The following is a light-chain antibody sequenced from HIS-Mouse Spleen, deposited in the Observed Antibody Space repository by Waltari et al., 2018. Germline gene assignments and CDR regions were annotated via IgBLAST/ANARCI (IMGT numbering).Light chain of an antibody. CDR3: QSYDSSNWV. Sequence: NFMLTQPHSVSESPGKTVTISCTRSSDSIASNYVQWYQQRPGSAPTTVIYEDNQRPSGVPDLFSGSIDSSSNSASLTISGLKIEDEADYYCQSYDSSNWVFGGGTKLTVL. CDR1: SDSIASNY. J-gene: IGLJ3*02. V-gene: IGLV6-57*04. CDR2: EDN.